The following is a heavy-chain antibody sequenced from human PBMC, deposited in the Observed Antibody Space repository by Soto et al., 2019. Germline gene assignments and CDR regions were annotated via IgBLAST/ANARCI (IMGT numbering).Heavy chain of an antibody. V-gene: IGHV1-46*01. CDR2: INPSGGST. D-gene: IGHD3-10*01. J-gene: IGHJ6*02. CDR1: GYTFTSYY. Sequence: ASVKVSCKASGYTFTSYYMHWVRQAPGQGLEWMGIINPSGGSTSYAQKFQGRVTMTRDTSTSTVYMELSSLRSEDTAVYYCAWRGHYGSVKGIVRIYGMDVWGQGTTVTVSS. CDR3: AWRGHYGSVKGIVRIYGMDV.